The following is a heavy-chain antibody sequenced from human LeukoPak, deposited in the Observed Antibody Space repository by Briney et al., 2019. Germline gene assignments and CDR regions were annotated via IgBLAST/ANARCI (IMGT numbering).Heavy chain of an antibody. Sequence: PGGSLRLSCAASGFTFNNYAMNWVRQAPGKGLEWVSAISGSGDSTYYAGSVKGRFTSSRDNSKNTLYLQMNSLRAEDTAVYYCSTGGYYDSSGYLDYWGQGTLVSVSS. CDR3: STGGYYDSSGYLDY. CDR1: GFTFNNYA. CDR2: ISGSGDST. J-gene: IGHJ4*02. D-gene: IGHD3-22*01. V-gene: IGHV3-23*01.